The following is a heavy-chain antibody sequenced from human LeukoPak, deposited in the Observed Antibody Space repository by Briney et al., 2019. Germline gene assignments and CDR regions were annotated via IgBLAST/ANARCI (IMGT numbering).Heavy chain of an antibody. Sequence: ASVKVSCKASGGTFSSYAISWVRQAPGQGLEWMGWINPNSGGTNYAQKFQGWVTMTRDTSISTAYMELSRLRSDDTAVYYCARRGEDYGVDYWGQGTLVTVSS. J-gene: IGHJ4*02. CDR3: ARRGEDYGVDY. CDR1: GGTFSSYA. D-gene: IGHD4/OR15-4a*01. CDR2: INPNSGGT. V-gene: IGHV1-2*04.